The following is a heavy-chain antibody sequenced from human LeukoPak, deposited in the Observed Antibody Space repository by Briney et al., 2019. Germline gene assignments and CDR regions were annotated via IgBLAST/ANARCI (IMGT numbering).Heavy chain of an antibody. J-gene: IGHJ3*02. CDR3: AREHYYDSSGYFALENDAFDI. CDR1: GGSISSYY. V-gene: IGHV4-4*07. D-gene: IGHD3-22*01. CDR2: IYTSGST. Sequence: SETLSLTCTVSGGSISSYYWSWIRQPAGKGLEWIGRIYTSGSTNYNPSLKSRVTMSVDTSKNQFSLKLSSVTAADTAVYYCAREHYYDSSGYFALENDAFDIWGQGTMVTVSS.